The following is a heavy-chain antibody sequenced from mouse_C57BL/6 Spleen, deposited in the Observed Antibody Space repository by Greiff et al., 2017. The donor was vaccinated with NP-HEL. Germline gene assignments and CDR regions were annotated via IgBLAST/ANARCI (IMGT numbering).Heavy chain of an antibody. CDR1: GYTFTDYA. CDR3: APVLRYFDY. J-gene: IGHJ2*01. CDR2: ISTYYGDA. Sequence: QVHVKQSGPELVRPGVSVKISCTGSGYTFTDYAMHWVKQSHAKSLEWIGVISTYYGDASYNQNFKDKATMTVDKSSSTANMELARLTSEDSAGYYCAPVLRYFDYWGQGTTLTVAS. V-gene: IGHV1-67*01.